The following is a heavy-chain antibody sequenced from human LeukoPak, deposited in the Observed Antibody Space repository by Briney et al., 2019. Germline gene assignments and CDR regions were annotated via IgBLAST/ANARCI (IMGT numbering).Heavy chain of an antibody. CDR1: GDTFTGYY. CDR2: INPNSGGT. Sequence: ASVKVSCKASGDTFTGYYMHWVRQAPGQGLEWMGWINPNSGGTNYAQKFQGRVTMTRDTSISTAYMELSRLRSDDTAMYYCARVYSSNWFGFDYWGQGTLVTVSS. J-gene: IGHJ4*02. V-gene: IGHV1-2*02. D-gene: IGHD6-13*01. CDR3: ARVYSSNWFGFDY.